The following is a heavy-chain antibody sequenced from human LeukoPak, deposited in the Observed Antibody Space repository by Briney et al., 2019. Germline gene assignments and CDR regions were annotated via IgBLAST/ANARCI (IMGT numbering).Heavy chain of an antibody. V-gene: IGHV5-51*01. CDR2: IYPGDSDT. CDR3: ARHKGGDSTPGAFDI. Sequence: GESLKISCKGSGYSFTSYWIGWVRQMPGKGLEWMGIIYPGDSDTRYSPSFQGQVTISADKSISTAYLQWSSLKASDTAMYYCARHKGGDSTPGAFDIWGQGTMVTVSS. CDR1: GYSFTSYW. J-gene: IGHJ3*02. D-gene: IGHD4-17*01.